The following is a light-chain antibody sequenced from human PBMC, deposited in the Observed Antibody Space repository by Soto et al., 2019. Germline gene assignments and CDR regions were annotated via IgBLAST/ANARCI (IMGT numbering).Light chain of an antibody. CDR1: QSVSSN. CDR2: AAS. Sequence: EIVMTQSPATLSVSAGERATLSCRASQSVSSNLAWYQQKPGQAPRLLIYAASTRATGIPARFSGSGSGTEFTLTISSLQSEDFAVYYCQQYNNWPITFGQGTRLEIK. J-gene: IGKJ5*01. V-gene: IGKV3-15*01. CDR3: QQYNNWPIT.